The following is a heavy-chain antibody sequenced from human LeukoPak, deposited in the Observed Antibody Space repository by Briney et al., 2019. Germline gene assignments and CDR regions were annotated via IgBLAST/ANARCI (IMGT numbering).Heavy chain of an antibody. CDR2: IYYGGSA. J-gene: IGHJ4*02. Sequence: SETLSLTCTVSGVSISSRSDFWGWIRQPPGKGLDWIGSIYYGGSAYYNEPLKSRVTISLDTSKNQSSLQLTSVTAADTAVYYCARLRRVRGGRMAFDSWGQGTLVTVSS. V-gene: IGHV4-39*01. CDR3: ARLRRVRGGRMAFDS. D-gene: IGHD3-10*01. CDR1: GVSISSRSDF.